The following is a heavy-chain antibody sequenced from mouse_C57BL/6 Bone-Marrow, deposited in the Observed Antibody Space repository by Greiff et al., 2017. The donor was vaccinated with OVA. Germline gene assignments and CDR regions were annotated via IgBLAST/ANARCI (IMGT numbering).Heavy chain of an antibody. CDR2: IRSKSSNYAT. J-gene: IGHJ1*03. V-gene: IGHV10-3*01. Sequence: DVMLVESGGGLVQPKGSLKLSCAASGFTFNTYAMHWVRQAPGKGLEWVARIRSKSSNYATYYADSVKDRFTISRDDSQSMLYLQMNNLKTEDTAMYYCVRDRGFTTVDWYFDVWGTGTTVTVSS. CDR3: VRDRGFTTVDWYFDV. CDR1: GFTFNTYA. D-gene: IGHD1-1*01.